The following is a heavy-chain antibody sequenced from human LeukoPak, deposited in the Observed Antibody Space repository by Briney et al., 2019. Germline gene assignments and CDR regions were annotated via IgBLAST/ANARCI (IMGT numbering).Heavy chain of an antibody. CDR1: GYSFTDYY. Sequence: GASVKVSCKASGYSFTDYYIHWVRQAPGQGLEWMGWINPNSGSTNYVQKFQGRVTMTSDTSISTVYVELSRLTSDGTAVDFCARPGVTPETNWFDSWGQGPLVTVSS. J-gene: IGHJ5*01. D-gene: IGHD1-14*01. CDR2: INPNSGST. CDR3: ARPGVTPETNWFDS. V-gene: IGHV1-2*02.